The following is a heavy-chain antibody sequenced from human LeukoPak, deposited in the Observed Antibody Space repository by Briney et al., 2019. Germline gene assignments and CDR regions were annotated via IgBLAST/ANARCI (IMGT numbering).Heavy chain of an antibody. D-gene: IGHD5-18*01. CDR1: GGSFSGYY. Sequence: PSETLSLTCAVYGGSFSGYYWSWIRHPPGKGLEWMGEINHSGSTNYNPSLKSRVTISVGTSKNQFSLKLSSVTAADTAVYYCARYSYGRYYFDYWGQGTLVTVSS. CDR3: ARYSYGRYYFDY. V-gene: IGHV4-34*01. J-gene: IGHJ4*02. CDR2: INHSGST.